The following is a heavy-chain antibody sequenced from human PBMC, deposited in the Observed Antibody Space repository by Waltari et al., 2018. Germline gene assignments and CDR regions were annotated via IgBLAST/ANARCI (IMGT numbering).Heavy chain of an antibody. Sequence: QVQLVQSGAEVKKPGASVKVSCKVSGYTLTELSMHWVRQAPGKGLEWMGGFDPEDGETIYAQKFQGRVTMTEETSTDTAYMELSSLRSEDTAVYYCATFSHNWNDFYWFDPWGQGTLVTVSS. V-gene: IGHV1-24*01. CDR2: FDPEDGET. CDR3: ATFSHNWNDFYWFDP. J-gene: IGHJ5*02. CDR1: GYTLTELS. D-gene: IGHD1-20*01.